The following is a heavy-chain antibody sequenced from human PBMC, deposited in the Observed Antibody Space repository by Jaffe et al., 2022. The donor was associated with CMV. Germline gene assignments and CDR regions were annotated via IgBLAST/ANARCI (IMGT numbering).Heavy chain of an antibody. J-gene: IGHJ4*02. CDR2: IYYSGST. CDR1: GGSISSGGYY. V-gene: IGHV4-31*03. CDR3: ASMALSYYDILTGYIDY. Sequence: QVQLQESGPGLVKPSQTLSLTCTVSGGSISSGGYYWSWIRQHPGKGLEWIGYIYYSGSTYYNPSLKSRVTISVDTSKNQFSLKLSSVTAADTAVYYCASMALSYYDILTGYIDYWGQGTLVTVSS. D-gene: IGHD3-9*01.